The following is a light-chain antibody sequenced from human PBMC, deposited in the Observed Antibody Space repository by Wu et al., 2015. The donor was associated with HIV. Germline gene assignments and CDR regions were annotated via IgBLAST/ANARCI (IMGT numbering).Light chain of an antibody. J-gene: IGKJ2*01. CDR3: QQYNSYHS. CDR1: QGISSA. CDR2: EAS. V-gene: IGKV1-13*02. Sequence: AIQLTQSPSSLSASVGDRVTITCRASQGISSALAWYQQKPGTPPKLLIYEASTLESGVPSRFSGRGFGTDFTLTIAGLQTEDFATYYCQQYNSYHSFGQGTRLDIK.